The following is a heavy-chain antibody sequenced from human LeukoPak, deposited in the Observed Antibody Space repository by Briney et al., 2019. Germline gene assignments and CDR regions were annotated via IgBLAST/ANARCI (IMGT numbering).Heavy chain of an antibody. CDR3: ARDGLAYCGGDCYSDN. Sequence: DASVKVSCKACGYIPVCYGVSWVRQPPGQGLEWVGLTSSYNGYTSYAQKFQGRVTMTTDTSTSTAYVKLRSLRSDDTAVYYCARDGLAYCGGDCYSDNWGQGTLVTVSS. CDR2: TSSYNGYT. D-gene: IGHD2-21*02. CDR1: GYIPVCYG. J-gene: IGHJ4*02. V-gene: IGHV1-18*01.